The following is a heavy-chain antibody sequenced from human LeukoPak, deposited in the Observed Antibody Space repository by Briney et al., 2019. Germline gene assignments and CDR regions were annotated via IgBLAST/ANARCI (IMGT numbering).Heavy chain of an antibody. CDR2: IYPGDSDT. V-gene: IGHV5-51*01. D-gene: IGHD3-3*01. CDR3: ARRNYDFWSGYQSLSYYYYMDV. Sequence: GESLQISCKVSGYSFTSYWIGWVRQMPGKGLEWMGIIYPGDSDTRYSLSFQGQVTISADKSISTAYLQWSSLKASDTAMYYCARRNYDFWSGYQSLSYYYYMDVWGKGTTVTVSS. J-gene: IGHJ6*03. CDR1: GYSFTSYW.